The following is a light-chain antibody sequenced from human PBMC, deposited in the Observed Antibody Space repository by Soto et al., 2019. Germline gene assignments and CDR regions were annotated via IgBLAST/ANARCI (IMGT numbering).Light chain of an antibody. CDR1: QSVSSN. J-gene: IGKJ2*01. Sequence: EIVMTQSPSTLSVSPVERATLSGRASQSVSSNLAWYQQKPGQAPRLLIYGASTRATGIPARFSGSGSGTEFTLTISSLQSEDFAVYYCQQYNNWPRTFGQGTKVDIK. CDR3: QQYNNWPRT. CDR2: GAS. V-gene: IGKV3-15*01.